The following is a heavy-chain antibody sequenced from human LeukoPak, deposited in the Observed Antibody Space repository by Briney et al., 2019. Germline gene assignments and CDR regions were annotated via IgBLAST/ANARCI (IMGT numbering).Heavy chain of an antibody. CDR1: GGSISSYY. V-gene: IGHV4-59*01. CDR3: ARLTIAAAGTRRFDP. CDR2: IYYSGST. D-gene: IGHD6-13*01. J-gene: IGHJ5*02. Sequence: SETLSLTCTVSGGSISSYYWSWIRQPPGKGLEWIGYIYYSGSTNYNPSLKSRVTISVDTSKNQFSLKLSSVTAADTAVYYCARLTIAAAGTRRFDPWGQGTLVTVSS.